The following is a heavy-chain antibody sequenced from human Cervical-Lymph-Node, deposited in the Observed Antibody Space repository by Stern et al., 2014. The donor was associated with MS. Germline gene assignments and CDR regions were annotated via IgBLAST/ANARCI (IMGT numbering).Heavy chain of an antibody. CDR2: IYPGDSDT. Sequence: EVQLVQSGAEVKKPGESLKISCKGSGYSFTSYWIGWVRQMPGQGLEWMGIIYPGDSDTRYSPSFQGQVTISADKSISTAYLQWSSLKASDTAMYYCARNDCSSTSCYVGFDYWGQGTLVTVSS. J-gene: IGHJ4*02. V-gene: IGHV5-51*01. CDR1: GYSFTSYW. D-gene: IGHD2-2*01. CDR3: ARNDCSSTSCYVGFDY.